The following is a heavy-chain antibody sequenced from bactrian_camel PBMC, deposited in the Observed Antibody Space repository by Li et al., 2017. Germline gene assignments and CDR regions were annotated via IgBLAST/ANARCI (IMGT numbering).Heavy chain of an antibody. D-gene: IGHD3*01. CDR2: INSDGNT. V-gene: IGHV3S53*01. CDR3: AAVAEGRTVEGGVSLWTLFESGY. Sequence: HVQLVESGGGSVQPGGSLKLSCIVSGLPFSTYCMGWFRQAPGKEREGVATINSDGNTNYAEAFEGRFTISRDNAKNTVYLQVENLKPEDTAMYYCAAVAEGRTVEGGVSLWTLFESGYWGQGTQVTVS. CDR1: GLPFSTYC. J-gene: IGHJ4*01.